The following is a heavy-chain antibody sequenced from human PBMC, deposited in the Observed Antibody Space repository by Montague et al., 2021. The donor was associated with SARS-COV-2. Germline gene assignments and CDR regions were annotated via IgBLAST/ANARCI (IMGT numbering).Heavy chain of an antibody. Sequence: SETLSLTCTVSGGSIISTTSNWGWIRQPPGKGLEWIGSIYHTANTYYTPSTKTRVTIYVDTSKNQFSLRLRSVTAADTAVYYCARHRLRYGRFVSWGQGTLVTVSS. V-gene: IGHV4-39*01. J-gene: IGHJ5*01. CDR2: IYHTANT. CDR1: GGSIISTTSN. CDR3: ARHRLRYGRFVS. D-gene: IGHD5-12*01.